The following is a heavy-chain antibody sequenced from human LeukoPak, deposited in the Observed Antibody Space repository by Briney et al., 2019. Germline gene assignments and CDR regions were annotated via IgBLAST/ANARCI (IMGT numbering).Heavy chain of an antibody. D-gene: IGHD6-19*01. Sequence: GSLRLSCSASGFTFSNYYMHWVRQAPGKGPEWVAVIWYDGSNKYYADSVKGRFTISRDNSKNTLYLQMNSLRAEDTAVYYCAKEQWLVLIHWGQGTLVTVSS. V-gene: IGHV3-30*02. J-gene: IGHJ4*02. CDR3: AKEQWLVLIH. CDR1: GFTFSNYY. CDR2: IWYDGSNK.